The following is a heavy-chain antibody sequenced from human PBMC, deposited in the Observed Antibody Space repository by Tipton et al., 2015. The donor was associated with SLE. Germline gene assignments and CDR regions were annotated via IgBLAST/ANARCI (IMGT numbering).Heavy chain of an antibody. CDR3: VGQTIFGSLRALDY. V-gene: IGHV4-34*01. CDR1: GGSFSGYY. Sequence: AGLVKPSETLSLTCAVYGGSFSGYYWSWIRQPPGKGLEWIGEINHSGSTNYNPSLKSRVTISVDTSKNQFSLKLSSVTAADTAVYYCVGQTIFGSLRALDYWGLGTLVTVSS. CDR2: INHSGST. J-gene: IGHJ4*02. D-gene: IGHD3-3*01.